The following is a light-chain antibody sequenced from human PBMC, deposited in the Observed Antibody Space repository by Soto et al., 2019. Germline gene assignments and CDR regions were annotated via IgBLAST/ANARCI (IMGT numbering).Light chain of an antibody. CDR3: QQYSDSLGT. Sequence: EIVLTQSPGTLSLSPGERATLSCRASQSVSSDSLAWYQQRPGQAPRLLIYAASSRATGIPDRFSGSGSGIDFTLTISRLAPEDFALYFCQQYSDSLGTFGQGTKVEI. J-gene: IGKJ1*01. V-gene: IGKV3-20*01. CDR1: QSVSSDS. CDR2: AAS.